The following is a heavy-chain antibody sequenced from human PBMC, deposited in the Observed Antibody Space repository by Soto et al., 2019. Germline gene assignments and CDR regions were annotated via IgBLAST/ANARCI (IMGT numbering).Heavy chain of an antibody. CDR3: ASYDYIWGSYRRTHDY. Sequence: SETLSLTCTVSGGSISSSSYYWGWIRQPPGKGLEWIGSIYYSGSTYYNPSLKSRVTISVDTSKNQFSLKLSSVTAADTAVYYCASYDYIWGSYRRTHDYWGQGTLVTVSS. V-gene: IGHV4-39*01. D-gene: IGHD3-16*02. J-gene: IGHJ4*02. CDR2: IYYSGST. CDR1: GGSISSSSYY.